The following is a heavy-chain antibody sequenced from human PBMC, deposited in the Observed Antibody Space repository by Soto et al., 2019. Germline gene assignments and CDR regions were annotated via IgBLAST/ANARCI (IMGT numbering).Heavy chain of an antibody. CDR1: GFTFSSYG. D-gene: IGHD6-13*01. CDR2: ISYDGSKK. J-gene: IGHJ5*02. CDR3: AKVLAIAAAGPAVDP. Sequence: QVQLVESGGGVVQPGRSLRLSCAASGFTFSSYGMHWVRQAPGKGLEWVAVISYDGSKKYYADSVKDRVTISSYKSKNPASLQVNRPPAEATAANYCAKVLAIAAAGPAVDPWGQGTGVTASS. V-gene: IGHV3-30*18.